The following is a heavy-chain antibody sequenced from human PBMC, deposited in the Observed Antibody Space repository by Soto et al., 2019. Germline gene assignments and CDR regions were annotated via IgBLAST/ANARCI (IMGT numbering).Heavy chain of an antibody. V-gene: IGHV1-69*13. CDR1: GGTFSSYA. Sequence: SVKVSCKASGGTFSSYAISWVRQAPGQGLEWMGGIIPIFGTANYAQKFQGRVTITADESTSTAYMELSSLRSEDTAVYYCARGYCSSTSCYRGYYYYGMDVWGQGTTVTVSS. J-gene: IGHJ6*02. CDR3: ARGYCSSTSCYRGYYYYGMDV. D-gene: IGHD2-2*02. CDR2: IIPIFGTA.